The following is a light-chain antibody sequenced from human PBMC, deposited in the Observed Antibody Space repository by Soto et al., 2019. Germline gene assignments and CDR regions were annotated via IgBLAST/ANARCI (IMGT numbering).Light chain of an antibody. CDR3: YSYTSSSTYV. CDR2: EVI. J-gene: IGLJ1*01. Sequence: HSALTQAPSVSGFPGQSGTISCTGTSSDVGSYNRVSWYKQPPGAAPKLVIYEVIHRPSGVPDRFSGSKSGNTASLTVSGLQAEDEADFYCYSYTSSSTYVFGTGTKVTVL. CDR1: SSDVGSYNR. V-gene: IGLV2-18*02.